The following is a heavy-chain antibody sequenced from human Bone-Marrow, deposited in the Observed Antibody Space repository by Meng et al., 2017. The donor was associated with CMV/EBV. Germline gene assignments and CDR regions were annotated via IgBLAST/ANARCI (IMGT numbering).Heavy chain of an antibody. CDR3: ARAYSSSWYGYYYYGMDV. D-gene: IGHD6-13*01. V-gene: IGHV1-8*03. CDR1: GYTFTSYD. CDR2: MNPNSGNT. J-gene: IGHJ6*01. Sequence: ASVKVSCKASGYTFTSYDINWVRQATGQGLEWMGWMNPNSGNTGYAQKFQGRVTITRNTSISTAYMELSSLRSEDTAVYYCARAYSSSWYGYYYYGMDVWGQGTTVTGSS.